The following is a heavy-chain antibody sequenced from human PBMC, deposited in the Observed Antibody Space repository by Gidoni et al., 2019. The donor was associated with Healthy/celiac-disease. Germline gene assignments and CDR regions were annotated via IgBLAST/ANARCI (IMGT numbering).Heavy chain of an antibody. CDR3: ARHVFTAAVPYYFDY. V-gene: IGHV4-39*01. CDR1: GGSISSSSYY. J-gene: IGHJ4*02. D-gene: IGHD6-13*01. CDR2: IYYSGST. Sequence: QLQLQESGPGLVKPSETLSLTCTVSGGSISSSSYYWGWIRQPPGKGLEWIGSIYYSGSTYYNPSLKSRVTISVDTSKNQFSLKLSSVTAADTAVYYCARHVFTAAVPYYFDYWGQGTLVTVSS.